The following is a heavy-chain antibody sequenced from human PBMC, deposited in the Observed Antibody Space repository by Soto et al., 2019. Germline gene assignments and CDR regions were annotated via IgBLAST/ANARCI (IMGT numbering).Heavy chain of an antibody. J-gene: IGHJ6*02. V-gene: IGHV1-3*01. CDR1: GYTFTSYA. CDR3: AGNRNSYYYYGMDV. CDR2: INAGNGNT. D-gene: IGHD1-1*01. Sequence: GASVKVSCKASGYTFTSYAMHWVRQAPGQRLEWMGWINAGNGNTKYSQKFQGRVTITRDTSASTAYMELSSLRSEDTAVYYCAGNRNSYYYYGMDVWGQGTTVTVSS.